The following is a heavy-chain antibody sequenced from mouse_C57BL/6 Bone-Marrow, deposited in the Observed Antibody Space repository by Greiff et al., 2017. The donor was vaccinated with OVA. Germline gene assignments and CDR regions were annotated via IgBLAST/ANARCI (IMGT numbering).Heavy chain of an antibody. D-gene: IGHD2-2*01. J-gene: IGHJ2*01. CDR3: ARGGNYGYDYYDY. V-gene: IGHV1-42*01. Sequence: EVQLQQSGPELVKPGASVKISCKASGYSFTGYYMNWVKQSPEKSLEWIGEINPSTGGTTYNQKFKAKATLTVDKSSSTADMQLKGLTSEDSAVYYCARGGNYGYDYYDYWGQGTTLTVSS. CDR2: INPSTGGT. CDR1: GYSFTGYY.